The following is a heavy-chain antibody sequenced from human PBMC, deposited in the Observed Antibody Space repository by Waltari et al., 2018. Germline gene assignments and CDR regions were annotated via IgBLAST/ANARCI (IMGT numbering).Heavy chain of an antibody. V-gene: IGHV4-39*01. Sequence: QMELQESGPRLVKPSETLSLTCNVSGDSISGSRNYWAWLRQPPGKNLQWIGSIYYSGTTYYIPSLKGRFAISVDTSRNQFSLNVNSVTAADTGIYYCARQLRFVDWIPRYFDSWGRGTLATVSS. CDR2: IYYSGTT. CDR1: GDSISGSRNY. J-gene: IGHJ4*02. D-gene: IGHD3-3*01. CDR3: ARQLRFVDWIPRYFDS.